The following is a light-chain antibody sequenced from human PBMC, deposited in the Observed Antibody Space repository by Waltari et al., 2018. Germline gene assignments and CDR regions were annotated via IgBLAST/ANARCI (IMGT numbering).Light chain of an antibody. CDR2: SNN. CDR1: SSNIGSNT. V-gene: IGLV1-44*01. CDR3: AAWDDSLNGPV. Sequence: QSVLTQPPSASGTPGQRVTISCSGSSSNIGSNTVNWYQQLPGTAPKLLIYSNNPRPSWVPDRFSGSKSGTSASLAISGLQSEDEADYYCAAWDDSLNGPVFGGGTKLTVL. J-gene: IGLJ3*02.